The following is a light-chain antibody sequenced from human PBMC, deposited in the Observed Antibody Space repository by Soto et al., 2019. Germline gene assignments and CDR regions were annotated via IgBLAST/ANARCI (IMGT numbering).Light chain of an antibody. V-gene: IGLV2-14*01. CDR2: EVN. Sequence: QSALTQPASVSGSPGQSVTISCTRPRRDIGDSNFISWYQHSPGIAPRLLIYEVNNRPSRVSKRFSGSKAGNTASLTISGLLDDDEADYFCASFRSGTILVFGSGTKVTVL. CDR3: ASFRSGTILV. CDR1: RRDIGDSNF. J-gene: IGLJ1*01.